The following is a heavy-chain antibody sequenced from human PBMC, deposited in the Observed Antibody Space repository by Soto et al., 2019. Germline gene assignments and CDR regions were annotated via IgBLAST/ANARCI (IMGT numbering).Heavy chain of an antibody. J-gene: IGHJ4*02. CDR1: GFTFSSYA. Sequence: QVQLVESGGGVVQPGRSLRLSCAASGFTFSSYAMHWVRQAPGKGLEWVAVISYDGSNKYYADSVTCRFTISRDNSKNTLYLQMNSLRAEDTAVYYCASGAPHHIVVVTAMFDYWGQGTLVTVSS. CDR3: ASGAPHHIVVVTAMFDY. V-gene: IGHV3-30-3*01. CDR2: ISYDGSNK. D-gene: IGHD2-21*02.